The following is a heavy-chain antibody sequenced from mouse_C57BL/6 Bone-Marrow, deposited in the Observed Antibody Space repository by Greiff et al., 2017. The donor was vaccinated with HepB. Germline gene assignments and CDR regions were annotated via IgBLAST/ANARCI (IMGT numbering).Heavy chain of an antibody. D-gene: IGHD3-2*02. V-gene: IGHV3-1*01. CDR2: ISYSGST. CDR3: ARGGGQLRTPWFAY. Sequence: EVQLKESGPGMVKPSQSLSLTCTVTGYSITSGYDWHWIRHFPGNKLEWMGYISYSGSTNYNPSLKSRISITHDTSKNHFFLKLNSVTTEDTATYYCARGGGQLRTPWFAYWGQGTLVTVSA. CDR1: GYSITSGYD. J-gene: IGHJ3*01.